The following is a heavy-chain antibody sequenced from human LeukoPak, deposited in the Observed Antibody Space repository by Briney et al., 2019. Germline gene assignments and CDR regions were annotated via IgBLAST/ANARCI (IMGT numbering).Heavy chain of an antibody. V-gene: IGHV3-48*04. CDR3: ARGRIIRGYFDY. CDR2: ITSSTYTI. J-gene: IGHJ4*02. CDR1: GITFSSYH. Sequence: GGSLRLSCAASGITFSSYHMNWVRQAPGKGLEWVSYITSSTYTISYADSVQGRFTISRDNAKNSLYLQMNSLRAEDTALYYCARGRIIRGYFDYWGQGTLVTVSS. D-gene: IGHD2/OR15-2a*01.